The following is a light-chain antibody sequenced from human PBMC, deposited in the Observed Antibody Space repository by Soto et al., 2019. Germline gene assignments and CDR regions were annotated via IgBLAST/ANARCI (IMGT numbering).Light chain of an antibody. CDR2: GAS. CDR3: QQYNKWPQLT. Sequence: EIVLTQSPGILSVSPGERATLSCRASQSVGSNLAWYQQKPGQAPRLLIYGASTRATGIPARFSGSGSGTEFTLTISSLQSEDFAVYYCQQYNKWPQLTFGGGTKVDI. CDR1: QSVGSN. V-gene: IGKV3-15*01. J-gene: IGKJ4*01.